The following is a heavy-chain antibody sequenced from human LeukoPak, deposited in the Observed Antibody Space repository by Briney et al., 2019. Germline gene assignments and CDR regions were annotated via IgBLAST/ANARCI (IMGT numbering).Heavy chain of an antibody. CDR2: ISGDGGST. V-gene: IGHV3-43*02. CDR3: ARGYDNGVHFDY. CDR1: GFTFDDYA. J-gene: IGHJ4*02. D-gene: IGHD3-9*01. Sequence: GGSLRLSCAASGFTFDDYAMHWVRQAPGKGLEWVSLISGDGGSTYYADSVKGRFTISRDNAKNSLYLQMNSLRAEDTAVYYCARGYDNGVHFDYWGQGTLVTVSS.